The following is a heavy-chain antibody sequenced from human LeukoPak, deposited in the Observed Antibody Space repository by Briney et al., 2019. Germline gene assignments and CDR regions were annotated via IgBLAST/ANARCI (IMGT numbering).Heavy chain of an antibody. CDR1: GYTFTDYY. V-gene: IGHV1-69-2*01. Sequence: ASVKVSCKVSGYTFTDYYMHWVQQAPGKGLEWMGLVDPEDGETIYAEKFQGRVTITADTSTDTAYMELSSLRSEDTAVYYCAAGLMYYYDSSGYPYYYYYMDVWGKGTTVTVSS. CDR2: VDPEDGET. D-gene: IGHD3-22*01. CDR3: AAGLMYYYDSSGYPYYYYYMDV. J-gene: IGHJ6*03.